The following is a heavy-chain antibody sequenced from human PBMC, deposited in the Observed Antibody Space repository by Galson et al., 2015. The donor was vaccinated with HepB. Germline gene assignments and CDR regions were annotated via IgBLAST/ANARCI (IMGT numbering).Heavy chain of an antibody. CDR3: AREGLRGYYDSTGYFPFDY. Sequence: SVKVSCKASGYAFTSYDINWVRQAPGQGLEWMGWMNPNSGHTGYAQKFQGRVTMTTDTSTSTAYVEVRSLRSDDTAVYYCAREGLRGYYDSTGYFPFDYWGQGSLVTVSS. D-gene: IGHD3-22*01. J-gene: IGHJ4*02. V-gene: IGHV1-8*01. CDR1: GYAFTSYD. CDR2: MNPNSGHT.